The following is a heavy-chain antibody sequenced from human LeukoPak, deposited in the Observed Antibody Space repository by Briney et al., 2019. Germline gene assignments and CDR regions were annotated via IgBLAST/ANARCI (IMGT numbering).Heavy chain of an antibody. CDR3: AREGSGYYTDY. V-gene: IGHV3-7*05. CDR1: GFTFSNYW. CDR2: IKQGGSEK. Sequence: PGGSLRLSCAASGFTFSNYWMTWVRQAPGKGLEWVANIKQGGSEKYYVDSVKGRFTISRDNAKNSLYLQMNSLRAEDTAVYYCAREGSGYYTDYWGQGTLVTVSS. J-gene: IGHJ4*02. D-gene: IGHD3-22*01.